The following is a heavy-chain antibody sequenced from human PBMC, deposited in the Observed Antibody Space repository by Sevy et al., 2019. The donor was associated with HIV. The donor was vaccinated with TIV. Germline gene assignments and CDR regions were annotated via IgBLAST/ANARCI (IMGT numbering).Heavy chain of an antibody. J-gene: IGHJ6*02. V-gene: IGHV1-69*13. D-gene: IGHD3-22*01. CDR1: GGTFSNYA. CDR3: AGSYFDSSGYSPLYYYGMDV. Sequence: ASVKVSCKASGGTFSNYAISWVRQAPGQGLEWMGGFIPMFDTANYAQKFQVKVTLTAGGSTTTAYMELSSLRSDDTAVYYCAGSYFDSSGYSPLYYYGMDVWGQGTTVTVSS. CDR2: FIPMFDTA.